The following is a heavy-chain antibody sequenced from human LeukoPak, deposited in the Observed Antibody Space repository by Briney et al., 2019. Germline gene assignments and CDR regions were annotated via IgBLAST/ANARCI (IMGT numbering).Heavy chain of an antibody. CDR2: IGTAGDT. CDR3: ARVAKERVGGVYYFDY. CDR1: GFTLSGYD. V-gene: IGHV3-13*01. J-gene: IGHJ4*02. D-gene: IGHD1-1*01. Sequence: RAGSLRLSRAASGFTLSGYDMHWVRQATGKGLEWVSAIGTAGDTYYTGSVKGRFTISRENAKNSLYLQMNSLRAGDTAVYYCARVAKERVGGVYYFDYWGQGTLVTVSS.